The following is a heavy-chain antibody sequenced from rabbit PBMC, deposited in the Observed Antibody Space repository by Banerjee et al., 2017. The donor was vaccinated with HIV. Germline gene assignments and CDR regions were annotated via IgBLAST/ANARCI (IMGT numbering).Heavy chain of an antibody. CDR1: GFSFSSSYY. J-gene: IGHJ4*01. CDR3: ARSYAGYGYATPLNL. Sequence: QSLEESGGDLVKPGASLTLTCTASGFSFSSSYYMCWVRQAPGKGLEWIACIYAGSSGSTYYASWAKGRFTISKTSSTTVTLQMTSLTAADTATYFCARSYAGYGYATPLNLWGQGTLVTVS. V-gene: IGHV1S40*01. D-gene: IGHD6-1*01. CDR2: IYAGSSGST.